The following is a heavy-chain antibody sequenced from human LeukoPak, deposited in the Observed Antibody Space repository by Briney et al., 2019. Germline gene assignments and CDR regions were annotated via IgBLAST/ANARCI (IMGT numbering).Heavy chain of an antibody. CDR2: IYYSGST. CDR1: GGSISSSSYY. D-gene: IGHD2-15*01. J-gene: IGHJ4*02. V-gene: IGHV4-39*07. Sequence: SETLSLTCTVSGGSISSSSYYWGWIRQPPGKGLEWIGSIYYSGSTYYNPSLKSRVTISVDTSKNQFSLKLSSVTAADTAVYYCARVLYCSGGSCYWSVFDYWGQGTLVTVSS. CDR3: ARVLYCSGGSCYWSVFDY.